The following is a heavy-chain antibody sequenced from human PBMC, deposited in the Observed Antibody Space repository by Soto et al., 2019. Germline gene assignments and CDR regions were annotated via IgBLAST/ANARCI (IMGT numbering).Heavy chain of an antibody. CDR1: GFTFSSYG. Sequence: PGGSLRLSCAASGFTFSSYGMHWVRQAPGKGLEWVAVIWYDGSNKYYADSVKGRFTISRDNSKNTLYLQMNSLRAEDTAVYYCARSYDYGVSSYYFDYWGQGTLVTVSS. V-gene: IGHV3-33*01. CDR3: ARSYDYGVSSYYFDY. D-gene: IGHD4-17*01. J-gene: IGHJ4*02. CDR2: IWYDGSNK.